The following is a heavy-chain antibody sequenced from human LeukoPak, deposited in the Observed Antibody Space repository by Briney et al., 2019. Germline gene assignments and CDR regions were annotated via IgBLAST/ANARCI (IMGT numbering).Heavy chain of an antibody. J-gene: IGHJ3*02. CDR1: GFIFSDYA. CDR3: AKDSVPHNGIYDAFDM. V-gene: IGHV3-23*01. D-gene: IGHD2-8*01. CDR2: IGGDGASP. Sequence: SGGSLRLSCAGSGFIFSDYAMTWVRQAPGKGLEWVSTIGGDGASPYYSDSVTGRFVISKDNFKNILFLQMNSLRADDTAIYYCAKDSVPHNGIYDAFDMWGQGTLVTVSS.